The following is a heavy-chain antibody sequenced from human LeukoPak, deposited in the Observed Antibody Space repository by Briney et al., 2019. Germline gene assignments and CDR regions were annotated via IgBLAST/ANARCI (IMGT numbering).Heavy chain of an antibody. J-gene: IGHJ4*02. CDR2: INPNSGGT. Sequence: ASVKVSCTASGYTFTGYYMHWVRQAPGQGLEWMGWINPNSGGTNYAQKFQGWVTMTRDTSISTAYMELSRLRSDDTAVYYCARDGRAYYDLLTGYYHFDYWGQGTLVTVSS. D-gene: IGHD3-9*01. CDR3: ARDGRAYYDLLTGYYHFDY. V-gene: IGHV1-2*04. CDR1: GYTFTGYY.